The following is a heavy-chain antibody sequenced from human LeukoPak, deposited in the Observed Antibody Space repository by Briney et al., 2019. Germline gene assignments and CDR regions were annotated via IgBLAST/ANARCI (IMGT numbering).Heavy chain of an antibody. CDR1: GFTFSSYE. V-gene: IGHV3-48*03. CDR3: ARGLYAFDY. D-gene: IGHD2-8*01. CDR2: ISSSGSTI. J-gene: IGHJ4*02. Sequence: PGGSLRLSCAASGFTFSSYEMNWVRQAPGKGLEWVSYISSSGSTIYYADSVKGRFTISRGNAKNSLYLQMNSLRAEDTAVYYCARGLYAFDYWGQGTLVTVSS.